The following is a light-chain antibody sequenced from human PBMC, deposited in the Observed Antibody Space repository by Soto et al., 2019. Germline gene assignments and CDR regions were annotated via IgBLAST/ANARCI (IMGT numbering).Light chain of an antibody. Sequence: EILLKQSPATLSSSPGERATLSCRASQTVGVRLAWYQHKPGQAPRLIIYAASNRADGIPARFSGSGSGTDFTLTLTSLGRADFAFYYCHQRQRWPRTFGQGTKVVIK. CDR1: QTVGVR. CDR3: HQRQRWPRT. J-gene: IGKJ1*01. V-gene: IGKV3-11*01. CDR2: AAS.